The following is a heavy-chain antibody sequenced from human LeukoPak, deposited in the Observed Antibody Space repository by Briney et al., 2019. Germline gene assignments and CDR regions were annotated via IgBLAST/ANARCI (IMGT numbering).Heavy chain of an antibody. CDR3: ARQRDILTGYPIAFDT. V-gene: IGHV5-51*01. Sequence: GESLQISSKGSGYSFTSYWIGWERQMPGKGLEWMGIIYPGDSDTRYSPSSQGQVTISADKSISTAYLQWSSLKASDTAMYYCARQRDILTGYPIAFDTWGQGTMVTVSS. D-gene: IGHD3-9*01. CDR2: IYPGDSDT. J-gene: IGHJ3*02. CDR1: GYSFTSYW.